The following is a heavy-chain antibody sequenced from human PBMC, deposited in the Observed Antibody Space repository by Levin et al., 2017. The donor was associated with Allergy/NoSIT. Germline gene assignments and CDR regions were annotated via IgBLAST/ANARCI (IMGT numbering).Heavy chain of an antibody. CDR1: GFTFKKYA. CDR2: IGDSGKYA. CDR3: AKKAYTYAGSIYWAGWDL. J-gene: IGHJ5*02. V-gene: IGHV3-23*01. Sequence: GGSLRLSCAASGFTFKKYAMTWVRQTPGKGLEWVASIGDSGKYAYYADSVTARFTISRDNSNNMLYLQMNNLRADDTGIYYCAKKAYTYAGSIYWAGWDLWGQGSLLTVSS. D-gene: IGHD5-24*01.